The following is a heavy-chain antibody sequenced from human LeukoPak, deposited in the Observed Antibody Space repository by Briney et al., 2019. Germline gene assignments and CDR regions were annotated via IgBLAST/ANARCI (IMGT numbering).Heavy chain of an antibody. CDR1: GFTFSSYA. V-gene: IGHV3-30-3*01. J-gene: IGHJ3*02. D-gene: IGHD1-26*01. CDR3: ALILGMYGFDI. Sequence: GGSLRLSCAASGFTFSSYAMYWVRQAPGKGLEWVAVISYDGSNKYYADSVKGRFTISRDNSKNTLYLQMNSLRAEDTAVYYCALILGMYGFDIWGQGTMVTVSS. CDR2: ISYDGSNK.